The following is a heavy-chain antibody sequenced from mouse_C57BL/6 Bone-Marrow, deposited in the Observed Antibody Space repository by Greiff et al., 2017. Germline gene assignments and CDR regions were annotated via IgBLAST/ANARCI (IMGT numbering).Heavy chain of an antibody. CDR3: APDGYRTFAMDY. J-gene: IGHJ4*01. Sequence: VQLQQSGPELVKPGASVKISCKASGYSFTGYYMHWVKQSSEKSLEWIGEINPSTGGTSYNQKFKGKATLTVDKSSSTAYMQLKSLTSEDSAVXYCAPDGYRTFAMDYWGQGTSVTVSS. CDR1: GYSFTGYY. CDR2: INPSTGGT. V-gene: IGHV1-43*01. D-gene: IGHD2-3*01.